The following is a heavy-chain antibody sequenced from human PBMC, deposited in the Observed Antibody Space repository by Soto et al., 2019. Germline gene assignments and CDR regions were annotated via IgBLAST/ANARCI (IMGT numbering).Heavy chain of an antibody. CDR2: IIPIFGTA. Sequence: QVQLVQSGAEVRKPGSSVRVSCKASGGTFSRHSVSWMRQAPGQGLEWMGGIIPIFGTANYAQKFQGRVTITADESTSTAYMELSSLRSEDTAVYYCARDRELGRTSPYFDFWGRGTLVTVSS. V-gene: IGHV1-69*01. CDR1: GGTFSRHS. D-gene: IGHD3-10*01. J-gene: IGHJ4*02. CDR3: ARDRELGRTSPYFDF.